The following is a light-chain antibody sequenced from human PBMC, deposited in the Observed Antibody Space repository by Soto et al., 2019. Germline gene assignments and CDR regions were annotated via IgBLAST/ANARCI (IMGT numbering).Light chain of an antibody. J-gene: IGLJ3*02. Sequence: QSVLTQPPSVSAAAGQKVTISCSGSSSNIGNNYVSWYQQLPGTAPKLLIYENNKRPSGIRDRFSGSKSATSATLGITGLQTGDEADYYCGTWDSSLSAGVFGGGTQLTVL. CDR2: ENN. CDR3: GTWDSSLSAGV. CDR1: SSNIGNNY. V-gene: IGLV1-51*01.